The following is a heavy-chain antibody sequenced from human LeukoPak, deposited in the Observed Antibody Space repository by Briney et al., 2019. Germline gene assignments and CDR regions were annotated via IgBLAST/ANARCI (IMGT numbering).Heavy chain of an antibody. CDR3: VKDAFNRVGSSGK. J-gene: IGHJ4*02. CDR2: IWYDGSNK. CDR1: GFTFSSYG. Sequence: GGSLRLSCAASGFTFSSYGMHWVRQAPDKGLEWVAVIWYDGSNKYYGDSAKGRFTISRDNPKNTLYLQMSSLRAEDTAVYYCVKDAFNRVGSSGKWGQGTLVTVSS. D-gene: IGHD3-22*01. V-gene: IGHV3-30*02.